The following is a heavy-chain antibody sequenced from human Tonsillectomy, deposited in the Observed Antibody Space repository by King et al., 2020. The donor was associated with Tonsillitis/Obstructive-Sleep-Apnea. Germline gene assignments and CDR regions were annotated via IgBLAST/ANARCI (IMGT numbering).Heavy chain of an antibody. J-gene: IGHJ3*02. V-gene: IGHV3-48*02. CDR3: VRDHLFAFDI. CDR2: IRSVNDVT. D-gene: IGHD3-3*02. CDR1: GFIFSDYT. Sequence: VQLVESGGGLVQPGGSLRLSCAASGFIFSDYTMNWVRQAPGKGLEWLSYIRSVNDVTTYAPSVEGRFTISRDNAKNSLSLQMSSLKDEDTGIYYCVRDHLFAFDIWGQGSVVTVSS.